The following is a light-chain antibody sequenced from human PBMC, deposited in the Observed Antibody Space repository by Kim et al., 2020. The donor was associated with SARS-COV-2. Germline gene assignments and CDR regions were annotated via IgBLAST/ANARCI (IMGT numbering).Light chain of an antibody. V-gene: IGLV2-8*01. J-gene: IGLJ2*01. CDR3: SSYARSDTVV. CDR1: SSDVGGYNY. CDR2: EVT. Sequence: QSALTQPPSASGSPGQSVTISCTGTSSDVGGYNYVSWYQQYPGKAPKVMIYEVTRRPSGVPDRFSGSKSGNTASLTVSGLQVEDKADYYCSSYARSDTVVFGGGTQLTVL.